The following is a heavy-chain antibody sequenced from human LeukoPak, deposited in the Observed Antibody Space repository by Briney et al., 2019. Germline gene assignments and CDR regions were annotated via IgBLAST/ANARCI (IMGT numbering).Heavy chain of an antibody. CDR2: ISAYNGNT. J-gene: IGHJ4*02. CDR3: AIDDYGGNSYPFAY. D-gene: IGHD4-23*01. V-gene: IGHV1-18*01. Sequence: ASAKVSPKPSVYTLSGNRISAGPASPQGGVERMGWISAYNGNTNSAQTLQGRVTMTTDTSTSTAYTALSSLRSEDTAVSYCAIDDYGGNSYPFAYWGQGTLVTASS. CDR1: VYTLSGNR.